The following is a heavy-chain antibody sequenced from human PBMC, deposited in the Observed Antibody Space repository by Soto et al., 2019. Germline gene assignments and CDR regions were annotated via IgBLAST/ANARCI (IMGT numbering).Heavy chain of an antibody. CDR3: ARDFAAAAGEGTFQH. D-gene: IGHD6-13*01. V-gene: IGHV3-33*01. CDR1: GFTFSSYG. CDR2: IWYDGSNK. J-gene: IGHJ1*01. Sequence: GGSLRLSCAASGFTFSSYGMHWVRQAPGKGLEWVAVIWYDGSNKYYADSVKGRFTISRDNSKNTLYLQMNSLRAEDTAVYYCARDFAAAAGEGTFQHWGQGTLVTVSS.